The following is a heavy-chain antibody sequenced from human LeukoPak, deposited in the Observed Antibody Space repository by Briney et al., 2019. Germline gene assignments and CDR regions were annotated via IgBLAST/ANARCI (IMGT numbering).Heavy chain of an antibody. CDR1: GGSFSGYY. Sequence: SETLSLTCAVYGGSFSGYYWSWIRQPPGKGLEWIGEINHSGSTNYNPSLKSRVTISVDTSKNQFSLKLSSVTAADTAVYYCARGRYRKPLDYWGQGTLVTVSA. J-gene: IGHJ4*02. V-gene: IGHV4-34*01. D-gene: IGHD1-26*01. CDR2: INHSGST. CDR3: ARGRYRKPLDY.